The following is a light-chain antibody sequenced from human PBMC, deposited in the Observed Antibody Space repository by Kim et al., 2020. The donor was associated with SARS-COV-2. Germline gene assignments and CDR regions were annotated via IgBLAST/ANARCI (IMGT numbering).Light chain of an antibody. J-gene: IGKJ4*01. V-gene: IGKV3-11*01. CDR1: QRVDNS. CDR3: QQRSSWPALT. Sequence: SPGQKATPSCRASQRVDNSLAWYQQKPGQAPRLLSHEATHRATGIPDRFSGSGSGTDFTLTISTLEPEDFAIYYCQQRSSWPALTFGGGTKVDIK. CDR2: EAT.